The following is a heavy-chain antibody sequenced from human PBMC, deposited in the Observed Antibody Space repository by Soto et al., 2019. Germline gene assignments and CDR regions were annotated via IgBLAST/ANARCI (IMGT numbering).Heavy chain of an antibody. CDR1: GFSLSTSGLG. CDR2: IYWNDAK. Sequence: QITLKESGPTLVIPTQTLTLTCTFSGFSLSTSGLGVGCIRQPPGKAREWLALIYWNDAKRYSPSLKDRLTLTNDTAKDQVALTMTNMYRVETATDHRAHRPSGWYLFACWGQGTLVAVS. J-gene: IGHJ4*02. D-gene: IGHD6-19*01. CDR3: AHRPSGWYLFAC. V-gene: IGHV2-5*01.